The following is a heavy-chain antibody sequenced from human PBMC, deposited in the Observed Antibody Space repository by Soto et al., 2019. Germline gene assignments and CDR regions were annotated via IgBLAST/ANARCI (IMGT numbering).Heavy chain of an antibody. CDR1: GGSFSGYY. Sequence: SETLSLTCAVYGGSFSGYYWSWIRQPPGKGPEWIGEINHSGSTNYNPSLKSRVTISVDTSKNQFSLKLSSVTAADTAVYYCARVSRITIFGVVITAVYGMDVWGQGTTVTVSS. V-gene: IGHV4-34*01. D-gene: IGHD3-3*01. J-gene: IGHJ6*02. CDR3: ARVSRITIFGVVITAVYGMDV. CDR2: INHSGST.